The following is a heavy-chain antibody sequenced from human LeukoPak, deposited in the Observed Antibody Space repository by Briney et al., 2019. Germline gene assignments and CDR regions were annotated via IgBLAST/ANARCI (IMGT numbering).Heavy chain of an antibody. J-gene: IGHJ6*03. Sequence: GGSLRLSCAASGFSFGSYALSWVRQAPGKGLEWVSAISGSGGSTYYADSVKGRFTISRDNSKNTLYLQMNSLRAEDTAVYYCARSGYSYGFVYYYMDVWGKGTTVTVSS. V-gene: IGHV3-23*01. CDR2: ISGSGGST. CDR3: ARSGYSYGFVYYYMDV. D-gene: IGHD5-18*01. CDR1: GFSFGSYA.